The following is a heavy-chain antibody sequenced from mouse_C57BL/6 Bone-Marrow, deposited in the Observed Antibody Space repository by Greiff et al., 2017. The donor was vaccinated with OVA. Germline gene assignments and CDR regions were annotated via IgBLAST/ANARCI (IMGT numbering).Heavy chain of an antibody. CDR1: GYTFTDHT. Sequence: VQLQESDAELVKPGASVKISCKVSGYTFTDHTIHWMKQRPEQGLEWIGYIYPRDGSTKYNEKFKGKATLTADKSSSTAYMQLNSLTSEDSAVYFCARRRIYYGSRGDAMDYWGQGTSVTVSS. D-gene: IGHD1-1*01. V-gene: IGHV1-78*01. CDR3: ARRRIYYGSRGDAMDY. CDR2: IYPRDGST. J-gene: IGHJ4*01.